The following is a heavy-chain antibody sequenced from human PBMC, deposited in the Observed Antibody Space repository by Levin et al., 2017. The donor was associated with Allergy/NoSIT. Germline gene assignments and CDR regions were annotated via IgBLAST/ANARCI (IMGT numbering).Heavy chain of an antibody. Sequence: PGGSLRLSCAASGFTFSSYAMYWVRQAPGKGLEWVAVISYDGSNKYYADSVKGRFTISRDNSKNTLYLQMNSLRAEDTAVYYCASASMTTAKNYYYYMDVWGKGTTVTVSS. V-gene: IGHV3-30-3*01. CDR3: ASASMTTAKNYYYYMDV. D-gene: IGHD4-17*01. CDR2: ISYDGSNK. J-gene: IGHJ6*03. CDR1: GFTFSSYA.